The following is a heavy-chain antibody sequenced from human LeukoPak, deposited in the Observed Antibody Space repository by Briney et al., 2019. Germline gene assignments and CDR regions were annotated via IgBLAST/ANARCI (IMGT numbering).Heavy chain of an antibody. V-gene: IGHV1-2*06. CDR2: IHPSSGGT. Sequence: GASVKVSCKASGYIFTAYYIHWVRQAPGQGLEWVGRIHPSSGGTEYAQNFQGRVTVTRDTSITTAYMELNRLTSDDTAVYYCARTRDGYNFDIWGQGTMVTVSS. CDR3: ARTRDGYNFDI. J-gene: IGHJ3*02. D-gene: IGHD5-24*01. CDR1: GYIFTAYY.